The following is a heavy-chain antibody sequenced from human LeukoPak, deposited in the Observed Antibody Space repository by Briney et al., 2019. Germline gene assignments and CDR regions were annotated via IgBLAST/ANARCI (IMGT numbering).Heavy chain of an antibody. V-gene: IGHV3-7*04. CDR2: IKQDGSKK. D-gene: IGHD5-24*01. Sequence: GGSLRLSCAASGFTFSSYAMHWVRQAPGKGLEWVANIKQDGSKKSYVDSVKGRFTNSRDNAKNSLYLQMNSLRAEDTAIYYCTRVGYIDKGIDYWGQGTLVTVSS. J-gene: IGHJ4*02. CDR3: TRVGYIDKGIDY. CDR1: GFTFSSYA.